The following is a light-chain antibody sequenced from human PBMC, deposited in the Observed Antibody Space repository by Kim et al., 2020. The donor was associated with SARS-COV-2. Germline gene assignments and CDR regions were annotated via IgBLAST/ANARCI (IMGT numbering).Light chain of an antibody. CDR3: QAWDSSSWV. CDR1: KLGDKY. V-gene: IGLV3-1*01. Sequence: VAPGQTASITCAGDKLGDKYACWYQQKPGQSPVLVIYQESKRPSGIPERFSGSNSGNTATLTISGTQAMDEADYYCQAWDSSSWVFGGGTQLTVL. CDR2: QES. J-gene: IGLJ3*02.